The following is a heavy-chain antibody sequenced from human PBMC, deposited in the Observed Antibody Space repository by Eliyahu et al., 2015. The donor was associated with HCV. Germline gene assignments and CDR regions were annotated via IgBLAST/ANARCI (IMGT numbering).Heavy chain of an antibody. J-gene: IGHJ5*02. CDR3: ARHGFTTRTTTIRGFWFDP. Sequence: QLQLQESGPGLVKPSETLSLTCTVXGGSISSTYCWGWIRQSPGKGLEWIGNIPISGRTDYNPSLKSRLTISVDTSKNQFSLKLTSVTAADTAVYYCARHGFTTRTTTIRGFWFDPWGQGTLVTVSS. CDR1: GGSISSTYC. V-gene: IGHV4-39*01. CDR2: IPISGRT. D-gene: IGHD3-10*01.